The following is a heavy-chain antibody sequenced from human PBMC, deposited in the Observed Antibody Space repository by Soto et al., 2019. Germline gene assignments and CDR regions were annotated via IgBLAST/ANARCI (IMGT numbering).Heavy chain of an antibody. J-gene: IGHJ6*02. D-gene: IGHD6-19*01. CDR1: XXTXXXXX. CDR2: IIPVFGKV. Sequence: QXQLVQSGAEVKKXXXXVXXXXXXXXXTXXXXXXXXVXXXXXXXXXXXXXIIPVFGKVKYAQNLEGRVTITADESTNTAYMELSSLRYEDRAVYYCASGRIVVVGSRAYYGMDVWGQGTTVTVSS. V-gene: IGHV1-69*01. CDR3: ASGRIVVVGSRAYYGMDV.